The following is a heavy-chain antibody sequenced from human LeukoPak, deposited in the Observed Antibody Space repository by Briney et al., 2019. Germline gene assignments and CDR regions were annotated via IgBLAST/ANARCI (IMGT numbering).Heavy chain of an antibody. CDR1: GFTFSSYA. V-gene: IGHV3-30-3*01. J-gene: IGHJ3*02. D-gene: IGHD1-20*01. CDR2: ISYDGSNK. CDR3: AKVVNRYNWNVGGAFDI. Sequence: PGRSLRLSCAASGFTFSSYAMHWVRQAPGKGLEWVAVISYDGSNKYYADSVKGRFTISRDNSKNTLYLQMNSLRAEDTAVYYCAKVVNRYNWNVGGAFDIWGQGTMVTVSS.